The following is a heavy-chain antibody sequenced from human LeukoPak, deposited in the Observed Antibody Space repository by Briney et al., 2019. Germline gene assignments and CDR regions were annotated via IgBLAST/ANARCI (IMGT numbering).Heavy chain of an antibody. J-gene: IGHJ4*02. CDR3: ARVDCSGGSCYPLFDY. CDR2: IYYSGST. CDR1: GGSISSYY. D-gene: IGHD2-15*01. Sequence: SETLYLTCTVSGGSISSYYWSWIRQPPGKGLEWIGYIYYSGSTNYNPSLKSRVTISVDTSKNQFSLKLSSVTAADTAVYYCARVDCSGGSCYPLFDYWGQGTLVTVSS. V-gene: IGHV4-59*01.